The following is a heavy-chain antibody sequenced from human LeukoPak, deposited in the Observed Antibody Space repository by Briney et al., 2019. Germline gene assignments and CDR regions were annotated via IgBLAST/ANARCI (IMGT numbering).Heavy chain of an antibody. CDR2: IYHSGNT. CDR1: GSSISSDYY. V-gene: IGHV4-38-2*02. J-gene: IGHJ3*02. CDR3: ARMGFAGTRDAFDI. Sequence: SETLSLTCTVSGSSISSDYYWGWIRQPPGKGLEWIGSIYHSGNTYYNPSLKSRVTISVDTSKNQFSLKLSSVTAADTAVYYCARMGFAGTRDAFDIWGQGTMVTVSS. D-gene: IGHD3-10*01.